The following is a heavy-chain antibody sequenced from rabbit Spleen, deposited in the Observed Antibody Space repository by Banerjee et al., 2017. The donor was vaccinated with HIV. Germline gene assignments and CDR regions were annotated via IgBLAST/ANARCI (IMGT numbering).Heavy chain of an antibody. Sequence: QSLEESGGDLVKPGGTLTLTCTVSGFSFSSNWICWVRQAPGKGLEWIACIDTSNGDTDYANWPKGRFTISKASSTTVTLQMTSLTAADTATYFCARRDGGVGYAIDLWGQGTLVTVS. CDR2: IDTSNGDT. CDR3: ARRDGGVGYAIDL. CDR1: GFSFSSNW. D-gene: IGHD6-1*01. J-gene: IGHJ3*01. V-gene: IGHV1S40*01.